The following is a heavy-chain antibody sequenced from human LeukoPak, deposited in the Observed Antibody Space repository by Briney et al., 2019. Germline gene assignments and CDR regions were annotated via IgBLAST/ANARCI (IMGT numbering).Heavy chain of an antibody. V-gene: IGHV3-33*05. Sequence: GGSLRLSCAASGYTFSIYGMHWVRQAPGKGLEWVALILNDGSNAYYADSVKGQFTISRDNSKNTLYLHMNSLRGEDTAVYYCARAGSGSLHDYWGQGTLVTVSS. CDR3: ARAGSGSLHDY. CDR2: ILNDGSNA. CDR1: GYTFSIYG. D-gene: IGHD3-10*01. J-gene: IGHJ4*02.